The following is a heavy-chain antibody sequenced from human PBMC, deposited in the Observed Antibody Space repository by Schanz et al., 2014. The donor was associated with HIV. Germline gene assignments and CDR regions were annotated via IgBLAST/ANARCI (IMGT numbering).Heavy chain of an antibody. J-gene: IGHJ6*02. CDR3: VRVRSPRVKIVVVMDYYYYAMDV. Sequence: EVHLVESGGGLVQPGRSLRLSCAASGFSFSNYGMHWVRQAPGKGLEWVANIKQDGSEKYYVDSVKGRFTISRDNAKNSLYLQMNSLRAEDTAVYYCVRVRSPRVKIVVVMDYYYYAMDVWGQGTTVTVSS. D-gene: IGHD3-22*01. CDR1: GFSFSNYG. V-gene: IGHV3-7*01. CDR2: IKQDGSEK.